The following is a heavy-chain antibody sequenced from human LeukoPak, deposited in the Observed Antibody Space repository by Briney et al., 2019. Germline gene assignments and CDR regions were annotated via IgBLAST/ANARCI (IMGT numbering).Heavy chain of an antibody. J-gene: IGHJ6*03. CDR1: GGSISSSHYF. Sequence: SETLSLTCSVSGGSISSSHYFWGWVRQPPGKGLEWIGSMYYSGSTNYNPSLKSRVTISVDTSKNQFSLKLSSVTAADTAVYYCARGGLSYYYMDVWGKGTTVTVSS. CDR2: MYYSGST. V-gene: IGHV4-39*07. CDR3: ARGGLSYYYMDV.